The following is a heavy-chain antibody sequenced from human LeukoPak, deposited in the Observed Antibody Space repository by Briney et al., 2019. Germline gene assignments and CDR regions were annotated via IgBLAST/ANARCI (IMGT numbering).Heavy chain of an antibody. CDR2: VYYSGST. CDR3: ASSSGVEVIGPRNDAFKI. V-gene: IGHV4-59*08. CDR1: GGSTINYY. D-gene: IGHD3-22*01. Sequence: TSETLSLTCDVSGGSTINYYWSWLRQPPGKGLEWIGFVYYSGSTSYNPSLKSRVTISVDTSKNQFSLKLYSVTAADTAMYYRASSSGVEVIGPRNDAFKIWGPGTMSPSLQ. J-gene: IGHJ3*02.